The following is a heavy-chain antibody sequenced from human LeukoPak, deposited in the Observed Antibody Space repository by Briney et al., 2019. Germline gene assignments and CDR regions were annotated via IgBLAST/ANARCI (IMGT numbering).Heavy chain of an antibody. D-gene: IGHD5-24*01. J-gene: IGHJ4*02. V-gene: IGHV4-34*01. CDR2: INHSGST. CDR1: GGSFSGYY. Sequence: PSETLSLTCAVYGGSFSGYYWSWIRRPPGKGLEWIGEINHSGSTNYNPSLKSRVTISVDTSKNQFSLKLSSVTVADTAVYYCADRDGYNPWKYWGQGTLVTVSS. CDR3: ADRDGYNPWKY.